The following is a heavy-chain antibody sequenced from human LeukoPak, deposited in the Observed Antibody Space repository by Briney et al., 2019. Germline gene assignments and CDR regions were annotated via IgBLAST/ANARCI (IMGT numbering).Heavy chain of an antibody. Sequence: GRSLRLSCAASGFTFSSYGMHWVRQAPGKGLEWVAVISYDGSNKYYADSVKGRFTISRDNSKNTLDLQMNSLRPDDTAVFYCAKDRSGSSHGGVDYWGQGTLVTVSS. J-gene: IGHJ4*02. CDR2: ISYDGSNK. V-gene: IGHV3-30*18. D-gene: IGHD3-10*01. CDR3: AKDRSGSSHGGVDY. CDR1: GFTFSSYG.